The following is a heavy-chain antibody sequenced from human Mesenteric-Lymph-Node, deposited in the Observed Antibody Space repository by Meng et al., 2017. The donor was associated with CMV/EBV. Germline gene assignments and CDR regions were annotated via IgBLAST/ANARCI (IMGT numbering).Heavy chain of an antibody. Sequence: GESLKISCAASGFMFRTFAMHWVRQAPGRGLEWLAFESYDGSTQQYADSVKGRFTISRDNSESTLYLRMNSLRVEDTAIYYCAKLSGHDLGEFDFWGQGTLVTVSS. J-gene: IGHJ4*02. CDR1: GFMFRTFA. CDR2: ESYDGSTQ. D-gene: IGHD5-12*01. CDR3: AKLSGHDLGEFDF. V-gene: IGHV3-30-3*02.